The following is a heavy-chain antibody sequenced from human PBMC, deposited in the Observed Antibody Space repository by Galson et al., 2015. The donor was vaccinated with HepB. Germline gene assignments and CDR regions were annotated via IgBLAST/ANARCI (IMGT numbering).Heavy chain of an antibody. V-gene: IGHV1-3*01. CDR2: INAGNGGT. CDR1: GYIFTNYM. Sequence: SVKVSCKASGYIFTNYMIHWVRQAPGQRLEWMGWINAGNGGTKFSQKFQGRVAITRDTSASTVYMELSRLKSEDTALYYCARDSEGPSAWFDPWGQGTLVTVSS. CDR3: ARDSEGPSAWFDP. J-gene: IGHJ5*02.